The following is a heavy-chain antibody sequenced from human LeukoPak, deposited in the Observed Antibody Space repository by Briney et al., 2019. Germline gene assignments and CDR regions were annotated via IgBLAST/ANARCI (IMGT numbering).Heavy chain of an antibody. V-gene: IGHV3-7*01. Sequence: DSVKGRFTISRDNAKNSLYLQMNSLRAEDTAVYYCARLTTTTTTGGPFDYWGQGTLVTVSS. CDR3: ARLTTTTTTGGPFDY. J-gene: IGHJ4*02. D-gene: IGHD4-17*01.